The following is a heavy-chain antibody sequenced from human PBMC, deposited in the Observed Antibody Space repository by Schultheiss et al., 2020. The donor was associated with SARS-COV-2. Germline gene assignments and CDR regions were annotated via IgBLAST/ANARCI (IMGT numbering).Heavy chain of an antibody. D-gene: IGHD3-10*01. CDR2: IYHSGST. Sequence: GSLRLSCAVYGGSFSGYYWSWIRQHPGKGLEWIGEIYHSGSTNYNPSLKSRVTISVDTSKNQFSLKLSSVTAADTAVYYCARERGYGSGSYPDYWGQGTLVTVSS. J-gene: IGHJ4*02. CDR3: ARERGYGSGSYPDY. CDR1: GGSFSGYY. V-gene: IGHV4-34*01.